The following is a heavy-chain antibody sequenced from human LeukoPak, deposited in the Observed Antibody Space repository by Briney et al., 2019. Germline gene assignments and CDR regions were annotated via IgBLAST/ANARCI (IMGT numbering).Heavy chain of an antibody. V-gene: IGHV1-2*02. CDR2: INPNSGGT. D-gene: IGHD1-26*01. J-gene: IGHJ3*02. Sequence: ASVKVSCKASGYTFTGYYMHWVRQAPGQGLEWMGWINPNSGGTNYAQKFQGRVTMTRDTSISTAYMELSRLRSEDTAVYYCARGGGSGSYLTLSTLRFDIWGQGTMVTVSS. CDR1: GYTFTGYY. CDR3: ARGGGSGSYLTLSTLRFDI.